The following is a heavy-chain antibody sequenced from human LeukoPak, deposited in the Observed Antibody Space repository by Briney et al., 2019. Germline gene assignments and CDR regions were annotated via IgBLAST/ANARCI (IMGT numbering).Heavy chain of an antibody. Sequence: GGSLRLSCAAPGNYWMHWVRQAPGKGLVWVSHINSDGSWTGYADSVKGRFTISKDNAKNTVYLQMNNLRAEDTAVYYCVSFYETYWGRGTLVTVSS. CDR1: GNYW. CDR2: INSDGSWT. V-gene: IGHV3-74*01. D-gene: IGHD2-2*01. CDR3: VSFYETY. J-gene: IGHJ4*02.